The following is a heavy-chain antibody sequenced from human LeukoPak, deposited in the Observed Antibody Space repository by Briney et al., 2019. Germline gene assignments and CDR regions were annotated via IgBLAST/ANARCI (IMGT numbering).Heavy chain of an antibody. J-gene: IGHJ5*02. Sequence: SETLSLTCAVYGGSFSGYYWSWIRQPPGKGLEWIGEINHSGSTNYNPSLKSRVTISVYTSKNQFSLKLSSVTAADTAVYYCARLGIVGATWGQGTLVTVSS. CDR2: INHSGST. D-gene: IGHD1-26*01. CDR3: ARLGIVGAT. CDR1: GGSFSGYY. V-gene: IGHV4-34*01.